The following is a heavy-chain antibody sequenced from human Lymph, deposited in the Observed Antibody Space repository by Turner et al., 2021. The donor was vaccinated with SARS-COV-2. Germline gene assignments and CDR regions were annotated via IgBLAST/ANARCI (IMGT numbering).Heavy chain of an antibody. D-gene: IGHD6-19*01. CDR3: ARSLGYSSGWYGDAFDI. CDR1: GYTFTGYY. CDR2: INPKRGGT. Sequence: QVQLVQSGAEVMKPGASVTFSCKASGYTFTGYYVHWVRQAPGQGLEWMRWINPKRGGTDYAQNFQGRVTMTRDTSISTAYMELSRLSSDDTAVYYCARSLGYSSGWYGDAFDIWGLGTMVTVAS. V-gene: IGHV1-2*02. J-gene: IGHJ3*02.